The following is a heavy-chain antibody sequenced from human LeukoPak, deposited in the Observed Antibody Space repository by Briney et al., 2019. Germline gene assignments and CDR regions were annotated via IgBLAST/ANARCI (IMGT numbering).Heavy chain of an antibody. CDR1: GFTFSNNA. D-gene: IGHD1-1*01. Sequence: GGSLRLSCVASGFTFSNNAASWFRQAPGKGLEWVSTVGRGGGDRYYADSVRGRFTISKDSSKNTLQMHSLSADDTAMYYCVKHSGGVYGNSDYWGQGILVTVSS. V-gene: IGHV3-23*01. CDR2: VGRGGGDR. CDR3: VKHSGGVYGNSDY. J-gene: IGHJ4*02.